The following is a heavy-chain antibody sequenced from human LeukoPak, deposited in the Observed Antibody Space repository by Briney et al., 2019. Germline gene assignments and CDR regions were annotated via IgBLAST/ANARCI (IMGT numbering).Heavy chain of an antibody. J-gene: IGHJ4*02. D-gene: IGHD2-2*01. CDR1: GGSISSYY. V-gene: IGHV4-4*07. CDR2: IYTSGST. Sequence: SETLSLTCTVSGGSISSYYWSWIRQPAGKGLEWIGRIYTSGSTNYNPSLKSRVTMSVDTSKNQFSLKLSSVTAADTAVYYCAAKAGGIVVVPAAPRFDYWGQGTLVTVSS. CDR3: AAKAGGIVVVPAAPRFDY.